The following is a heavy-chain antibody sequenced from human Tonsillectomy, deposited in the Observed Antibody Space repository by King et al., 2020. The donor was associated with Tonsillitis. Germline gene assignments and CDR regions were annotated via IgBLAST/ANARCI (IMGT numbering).Heavy chain of an antibody. D-gene: IGHD3-22*01. V-gene: IGHV1-69*01. CDR2: IVPLLATS. Sequence: HEQLVQSGAEVKKPGSSVKVSCKASGDTFSRYGVIWVRQAPGQGLEWMGGIVPLLATSNYAQKFQGRVSITADESTTTAYLELRSLRSDDTAVYFCGRLPRDGIVVTGGALETNQFAMDVWGQGTTVTVSS. CDR3: GRLPRDGIVVTGGALETNQFAMDV. J-gene: IGHJ6*02. CDR1: GDTFSRYG.